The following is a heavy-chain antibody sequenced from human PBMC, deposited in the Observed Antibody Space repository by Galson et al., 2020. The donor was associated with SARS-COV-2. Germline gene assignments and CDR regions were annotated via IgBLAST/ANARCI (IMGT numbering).Heavy chain of an antibody. J-gene: IGHJ4*02. Sequence: SETLSLTCTLSGGSITDTQYAWGWIRQPPGQGREWIGNIYYSGGAYDTSSLKSRVTISIDKSQNQVPLVLTSVTAADSAVYYCARASLLAFDWFFDFWGQGILVTVSA. D-gene: IGHD3-9*01. CDR2: IYYSGGA. V-gene: IGHV4-39*06. CDR3: ARASLLAFDWFFDF. CDR1: GGSITDTQYA.